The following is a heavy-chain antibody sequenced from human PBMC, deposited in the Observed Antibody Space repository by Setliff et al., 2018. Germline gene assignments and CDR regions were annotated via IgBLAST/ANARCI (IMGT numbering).Heavy chain of an antibody. CDR2: VYYSGTT. J-gene: IGHJ6*03. CDR3: ARMSGFQYIDV. Sequence: SETLSLTCTVSDFSVGSVYYWGWIRQSPGKGLEWIASVYYSGTTYYNPSLESRVTISVDTSKNQFSLKLSSVTAADTAVYYCARMSGFQYIDVWDKGTTVTVSS. V-gene: IGHV4-38-2*02. D-gene: IGHD3-3*01. CDR1: DFSVGSVYY.